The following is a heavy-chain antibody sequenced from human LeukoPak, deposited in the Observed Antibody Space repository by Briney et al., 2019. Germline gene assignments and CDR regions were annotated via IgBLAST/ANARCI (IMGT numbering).Heavy chain of an antibody. CDR1: GFTFSSYA. V-gene: IGHV3-23*01. J-gene: IGHJ4*02. D-gene: IGHD3-3*01. Sequence: GESLKISCAASGFTFSSYAMSWVRQAPGKGLEWVSAISGSGGSTYYADSVKGRFTISRDNSKNTLYLQMSSLRAEDTAVYYCAKVRSRYYDFWSGYYVDYWGQGTLVTVSS. CDR2: ISGSGGST. CDR3: AKVRSRYYDFWSGYYVDY.